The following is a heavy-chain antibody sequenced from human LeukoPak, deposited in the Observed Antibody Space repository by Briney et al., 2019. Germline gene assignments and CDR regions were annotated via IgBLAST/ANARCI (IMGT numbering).Heavy chain of an antibody. CDR3: ARHGAFITRGFCSSSNCYVDGLQT. CDR2: FYDTVST. CDR1: GGSISSSY. V-gene: IGHV4-59*08. J-gene: IGHJ3*01. Sequence: SETLSLTSTVSGGSISSSYCSWIRQSPGKGLEWIGYFYDTVSTKYNPSLKRRVSISTDTSKNQLSLKLNSVTAADTAVYYCARHGAFITRGFCSSSNCYVDGLQTWGQGIMVSVSS. D-gene: IGHD2-2*01.